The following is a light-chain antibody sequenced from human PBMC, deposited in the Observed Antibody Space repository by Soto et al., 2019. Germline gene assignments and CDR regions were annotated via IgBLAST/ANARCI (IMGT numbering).Light chain of an antibody. CDR3: QTWGTGIVV. V-gene: IGLV4-69*01. CDR1: SGHSSYA. J-gene: IGLJ2*01. Sequence: QYVLTQSPSASASLGASVKLTCTLSSGHSSYAIAWHQQQPEKGPRYLMKLNSDGSHSKGDGIPDRFSGSNSGAERYLTISSLQSEDEADYYCQTWGTGIVVFGGGTKLTVL. CDR2: LNSDGSH.